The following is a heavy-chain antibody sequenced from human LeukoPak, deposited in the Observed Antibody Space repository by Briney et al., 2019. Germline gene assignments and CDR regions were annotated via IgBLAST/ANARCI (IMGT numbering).Heavy chain of an antibody. D-gene: IGHD3-9*01. Sequence: ASVTVSFKASGYTFTGYYMHWVRQAPGQGLEWMGWINPNSGGTNYAQKFQGRVTMTRDTSISTAYMELSRLRSDDTAVYYCARDPVDYDILTGYWFDPWGQGTLVTVSS. CDR1: GYTFTGYY. J-gene: IGHJ5*02. CDR2: INPNSGGT. CDR3: ARDPVDYDILTGYWFDP. V-gene: IGHV1-2*02.